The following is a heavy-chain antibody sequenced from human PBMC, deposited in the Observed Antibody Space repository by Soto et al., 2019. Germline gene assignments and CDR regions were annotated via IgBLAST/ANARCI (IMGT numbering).Heavy chain of an antibody. V-gene: IGHV3-21*01. Sequence: GGSLRLSCAASGFTFSRYSMNWVRQAPGKGLEWVSSISSTTNYIYYADSMEGRFTVSRDNAKNSVYLDMNSLSAEDTAVYYCARESEDLTSNFDYWGQGTLVTVSS. CDR3: ARESEDLTSNFDY. J-gene: IGHJ4*02. CDR1: GFTFSRYS. CDR2: ISSTTNYI.